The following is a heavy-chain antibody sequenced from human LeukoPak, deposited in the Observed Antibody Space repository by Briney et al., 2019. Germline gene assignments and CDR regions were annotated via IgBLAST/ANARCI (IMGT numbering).Heavy chain of an antibody. CDR2: IIPILGTA. CDR1: GGTFSSYA. CDR3: ARAHQGDYYYYMDV. V-gene: IGHV1-69*05. J-gene: IGHJ6*03. Sequence: SVKVSCKASGGTFSSYAISWVRQAPGQGLEWMGEIIPILGTANYAQKFQGRVTITTDESTSTAYMELSSLRSEDTAVYYCARAHQGDYYYYMDVWGKGTTVTVSS.